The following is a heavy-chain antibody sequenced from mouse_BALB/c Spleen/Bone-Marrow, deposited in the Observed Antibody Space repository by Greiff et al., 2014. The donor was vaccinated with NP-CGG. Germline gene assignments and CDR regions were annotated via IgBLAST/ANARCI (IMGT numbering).Heavy chain of an antibody. Sequence: VQLQQSGAELVKPGASVKLSCTASGFNIKDTYMHWVKQRPEQGLEWIGRIDPANGNTNYDPKFQGQATITRDTSYNKACLQLNRLTTEDTAAYYCARGGTTETWYFDVWGAGTTVTVSS. CDR3: ARGGTTETWYFDV. CDR2: IDPANGNT. D-gene: IGHD2-12*01. CDR1: GFNIKDTY. J-gene: IGHJ1*01. V-gene: IGHV14-3*02.